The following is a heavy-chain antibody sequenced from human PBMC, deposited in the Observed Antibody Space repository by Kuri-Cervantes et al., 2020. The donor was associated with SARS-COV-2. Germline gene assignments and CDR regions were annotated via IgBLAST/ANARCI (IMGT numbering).Heavy chain of an antibody. CDR2: IYHSGST. J-gene: IGHJ4*02. V-gene: IGHV4-38-2*01. CDR3: ARHPRLVDLDY. Sequence: SETLSLTCAVSGYSISSGYYWGWIRQPPGKGLEWIGSIYHSGSTHYKPSLKSRVTLSVGTSKNQFSLKLSSVTAADTAVYYCARHPRLVDLDYWGQGTLVTVSS. CDR1: GYSISSGYY. D-gene: IGHD6-19*01.